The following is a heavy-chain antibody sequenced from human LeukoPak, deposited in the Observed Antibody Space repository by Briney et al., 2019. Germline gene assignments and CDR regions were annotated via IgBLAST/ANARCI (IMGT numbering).Heavy chain of an antibody. V-gene: IGHV1-46*01. Sequence: ASVKVSCKASGYTFTSHYMHWVRQAPGQGLEWMGIINPSGGSTSYAQKFQGRVTMTRDMSTSTVYMELSSLRSEDTAVYYCARSTQLGYCSGGSCMSVYWGQGTLVTVSS. CDR2: INPSGGST. CDR3: ARSTQLGYCSGGSCMSVY. CDR1: GYTFTSHY. D-gene: IGHD2-15*01. J-gene: IGHJ4*02.